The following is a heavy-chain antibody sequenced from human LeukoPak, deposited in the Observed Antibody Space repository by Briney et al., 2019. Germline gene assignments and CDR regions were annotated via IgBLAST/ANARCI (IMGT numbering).Heavy chain of an antibody. J-gene: IGHJ5*02. CDR2: IYSSGSA. V-gene: IGHV4-4*07. CDR3: AREDYDSSGYYSVYWFDP. D-gene: IGHD3-22*01. CDR1: GGSISSYY. Sequence: PSETLSLTCTVSGGSISSYYWSWIRQPAGKGLEWIGRIYSSGSANYNPSLKTRVTMSVDTSKNQFSLELSSVTAADTAVYYCAREDYDSSGYYSVYWFDPWGQGTLVTVSS.